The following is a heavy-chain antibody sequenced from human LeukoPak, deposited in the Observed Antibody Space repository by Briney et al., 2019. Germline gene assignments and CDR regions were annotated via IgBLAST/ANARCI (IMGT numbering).Heavy chain of an antibody. CDR3: AREWLRSRLFDY. V-gene: IGHV4-38-2*02. D-gene: IGHD5-12*01. Sequence: SGGSLRLSCAASGFTFSDYYMSWIRQAPGKGLEWIGSISYSGSTYYNPSLNSRVTISVDTSKNQFSLKLSSVTAADTAVYYCAREWLRSRLFDYWGQGTLVAVSS. CDR2: ISYSGST. J-gene: IGHJ4*02. CDR1: GFTFSDYY.